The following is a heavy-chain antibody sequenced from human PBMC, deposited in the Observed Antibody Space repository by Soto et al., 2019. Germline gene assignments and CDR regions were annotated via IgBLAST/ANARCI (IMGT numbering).Heavy chain of an antibody. CDR1: GGSITRGGYY. Sequence: SETLSLTCTVSGGSITRGGYYWSWIRQHPGKGLEWIGYIYNSGTTYYNPSLKSRVTISVDTSKNQFSLKLTSVTAADTAVYYCARDQAPWGQGALVTVSS. CDR2: IYNSGTT. J-gene: IGHJ5*02. CDR3: ARDQAP. V-gene: IGHV4-31*03.